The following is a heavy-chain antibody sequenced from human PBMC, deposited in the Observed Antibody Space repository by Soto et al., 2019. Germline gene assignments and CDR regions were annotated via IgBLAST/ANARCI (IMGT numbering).Heavy chain of an antibody. J-gene: IGHJ4*02. D-gene: IGHD3-22*01. CDR2: INTDGSTT. Sequence: GVSLRLSFSASGFTFSTYWMHWFRQAPGKGLVWVSRINTDGSTTTYADSVKGRFTISRDNSKNTLYLQMNSLRAEDTAVHYCAKARADYYGGSGYPVDYWGQGTLVSVSS. V-gene: IGHV3-74*01. CDR1: GFTFSTYW. CDR3: AKARADYYGGSGYPVDY.